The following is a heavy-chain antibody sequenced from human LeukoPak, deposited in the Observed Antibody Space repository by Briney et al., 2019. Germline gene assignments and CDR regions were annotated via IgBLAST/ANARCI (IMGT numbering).Heavy chain of an antibody. Sequence: GGSLRLSCAASGFTFSFYSVTWVRQAPGKGLEWVSSTSSTTTYIYYADSVRGRFTISRDNAKNLFYLQMNSLSAEDTAVYYCARLDRADYSTSPIPYYNYFMDAWDKGTTVTVSS. D-gene: IGHD6-13*01. V-gene: IGHV3-21*06. CDR3: ARLDRADYSTSPIPYYNYFMDA. CDR1: GFTFSFYS. CDR2: TSSTTTYI. J-gene: IGHJ6*03.